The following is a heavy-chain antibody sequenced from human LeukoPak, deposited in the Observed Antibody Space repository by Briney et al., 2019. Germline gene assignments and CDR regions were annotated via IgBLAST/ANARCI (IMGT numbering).Heavy chain of an antibody. D-gene: IGHD3/OR15-3a*01. CDR1: GYTFTSYA. V-gene: IGHV1-3*01. CDR2: INAGNGNT. CDR3: ARGIWTATKVDYYFDH. J-gene: IGHJ4*02. Sequence: ASVKVSCKASGYTFTSYAMHWVRQAPGQRLEWMGWINAGNGNTKYSQNFQARVTISRDASANTAYMELGSLTSEDTAIYYCARGIWTATKVDYYFDHWGQGTLVTVSS.